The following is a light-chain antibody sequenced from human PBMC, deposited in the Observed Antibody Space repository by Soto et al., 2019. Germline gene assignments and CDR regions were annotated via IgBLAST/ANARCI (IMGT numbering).Light chain of an antibody. V-gene: IGKV1-39*01. Sequence: DIQMAQSPSSLSASVGDRVTITCRASQSISGYLNWYQQKAGEAPKLLIYTTSSLQSGVPSRFVGSGSGTDFTLTISSLQPEDFASYYCQQSYSTPHTFGQGTNLEIK. CDR3: QQSYSTPHT. CDR2: TTS. J-gene: IGKJ2*01. CDR1: QSISGY.